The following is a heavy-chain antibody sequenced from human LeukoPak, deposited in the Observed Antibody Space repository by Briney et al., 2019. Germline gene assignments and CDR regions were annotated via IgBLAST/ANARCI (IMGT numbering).Heavy chain of an antibody. CDR3: ARGRGRTIQLWFFGY. CDR2: INPNSGGT. V-gene: IGHV1-2*02. Sequence: ASVKVSCKASGYTFTGYYMHWVRQAPGQGLEWMGWINPNSGGTNYAQKFQGRVTMTRDTSISTAYMELSRLRSDDTAVYYCARGRGRTIQLWFFGYWGQGTLVTVSS. CDR1: GYTFTGYY. D-gene: IGHD5-18*01. J-gene: IGHJ4*02.